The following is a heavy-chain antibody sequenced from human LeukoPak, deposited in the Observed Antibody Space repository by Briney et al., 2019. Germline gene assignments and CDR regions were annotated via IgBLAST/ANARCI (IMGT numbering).Heavy chain of an antibody. V-gene: IGHV3-30*02. CDR1: GFTFSSYD. D-gene: IGHD2-15*01. J-gene: IGHJ4*02. CDR3: AQGDCSGGSCPGPLN. CDR2: IRYDGSNK. Sequence: PGRALRLSCAAPGFTFSSYDMHWVRQAPGKVLEWVAFIRYDGSNKYYADSVKGRFTISRDNSKNTLYLQMNSLRAEDTSVYYCAQGDCSGGSCPGPLNWGQGTLVTVSS.